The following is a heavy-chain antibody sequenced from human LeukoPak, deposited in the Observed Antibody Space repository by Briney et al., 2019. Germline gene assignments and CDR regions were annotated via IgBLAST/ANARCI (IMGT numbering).Heavy chain of an antibody. CDR2: FSGGGGSP. V-gene: IGHV3-23*01. Sequence: GGSLRLSCVASGFTFNIYGMSWVRQAPGKGLEWVSGFSGGGGSPDYADSVKGRFTISRDNSKNTLYLQMNSLRAEDTAIYYCAKGKVVPATIYDYWGQGTLVTVSS. J-gene: IGHJ4*02. CDR3: AKGKVVPATIYDY. CDR1: GFTFNIYG. D-gene: IGHD2-2*02.